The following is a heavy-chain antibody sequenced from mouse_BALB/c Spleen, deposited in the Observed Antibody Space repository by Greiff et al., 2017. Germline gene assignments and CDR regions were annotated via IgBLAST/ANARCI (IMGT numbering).Heavy chain of an antibody. D-gene: IGHD2-1*01. CDR1: GFTFSSYT. CDR2: ISNGGGST. CDR3: ARHVGGNYYAMDD. Sequence: EVMLVESGGGLVQPGGSLKLSCAASGFTFSSYTMSWVRQTPEKRLEWVAYISNGGGSTYYPDTVKGRFTISRDNAKNTLYMQMRSLKSEDTAMYYCARHVGGNYYAMDDWGEGTSVTVSS. V-gene: IGHV5-12-2*01. J-gene: IGHJ4*01.